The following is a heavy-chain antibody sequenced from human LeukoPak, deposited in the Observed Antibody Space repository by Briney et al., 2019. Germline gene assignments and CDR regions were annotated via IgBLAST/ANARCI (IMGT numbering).Heavy chain of an antibody. CDR2: IYPGDSDT. CDR1: GYSFTSYW. D-gene: IGHD1-1*01. Sequence: GESLKISCKGSGYSFTSYWIGWVRQMPGKGLEWMGIIYPGDSDTRYSPSFQGQVTISADKSISTAYLQWSSLKASDTAMYYCARLGSPLRIYYYGMDVWGQGTTVTVSS. CDR3: ARLGSPLRIYYYGMDV. V-gene: IGHV5-51*01. J-gene: IGHJ6*02.